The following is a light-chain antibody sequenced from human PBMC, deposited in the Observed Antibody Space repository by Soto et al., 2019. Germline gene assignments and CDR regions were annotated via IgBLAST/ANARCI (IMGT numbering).Light chain of an antibody. V-gene: IGLV2-23*02. Sequence: QSVLTQPASVSGSPGQSISISCTGSRSDVGGYHLVSWYQHHPGKAPKLMIFEVSKRPSGVSNRFSASKSGNTASLTISGLQAEDEADYYCCSYAGSDTYVFGTGTKVTVL. CDR3: CSYAGSDTYV. J-gene: IGLJ1*01. CDR1: RSDVGGYHL. CDR2: EVS.